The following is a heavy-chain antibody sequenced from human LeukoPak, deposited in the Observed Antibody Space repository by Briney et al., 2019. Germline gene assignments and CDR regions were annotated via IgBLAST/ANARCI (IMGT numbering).Heavy chain of an antibody. D-gene: IGHD4-17*01. CDR2: IIPIFGTA. CDR3: ARQHDYGDYSFGY. J-gene: IGHJ4*02. V-gene: IGHV1-69*13. CDR1: GGTFSSYA. Sequence: SVKVSCKASGGTFSSYAISWVRQAPGQGLEWMGGIIPIFGTANYAQKFQGRVTITADESTSTAYMELSSLRSEDTAVYYCARQHDYGDYSFGYWGQGTLVTVSS.